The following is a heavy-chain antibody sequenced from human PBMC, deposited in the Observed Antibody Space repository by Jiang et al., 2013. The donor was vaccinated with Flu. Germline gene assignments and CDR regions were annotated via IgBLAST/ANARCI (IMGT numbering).Heavy chain of an antibody. Sequence: GLIQPGGSLRLSCAASGFTVSSNYMSWVRQAPGKGLEWVSVIYSGGSTYYADSVKGRFTISRDNSKNTLYLQMNSLRAEDTAVYYCARDSPVPYYDILTGYYSRYYYYGMDVWGQGTTVTVSS. CDR2: IYSGGST. CDR1: GFTVSSNY. D-gene: IGHD3-9*01. CDR3: ARDSPVPYYDILTGYYSRYYYYGMDV. J-gene: IGHJ6*02. V-gene: IGHV3-53*01.